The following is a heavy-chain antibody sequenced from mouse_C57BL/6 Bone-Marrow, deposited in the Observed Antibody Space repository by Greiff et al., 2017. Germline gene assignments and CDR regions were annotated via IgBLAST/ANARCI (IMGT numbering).Heavy chain of an antibody. J-gene: IGHJ4*01. CDR3: ARRGDAMDY. Sequence: EVQGVESGGGLVQPGGSLKLSCAASGFTFSDYGMEWVRQAPRKGPEWVAFISNLAYSIYYADTVTGRVTISRENAKNTLYLEMSSLRSEDTAMYYCARRGDAMDYWGQGTSVTVSS. CDR2: ISNLAYSI. CDR1: GFTFSDYG. V-gene: IGHV5-15*04.